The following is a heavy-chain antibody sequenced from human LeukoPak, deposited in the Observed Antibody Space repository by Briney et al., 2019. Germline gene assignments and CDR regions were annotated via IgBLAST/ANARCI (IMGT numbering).Heavy chain of an antibody. CDR1: GGSISSSRYY. Sequence: SETLSLTCTVSGGSISSSRYYWGWIRQPPGEGLEWIRNIYYSGSTYYNPSLKSRVTISVDTSKNQFSLKLSSVTAADTAVYYCAGPRIAVAGLGPFDYWGQGTLVTVSS. V-gene: IGHV4-39*01. CDR3: AGPRIAVAGLGPFDY. CDR2: IYYSGST. D-gene: IGHD6-19*01. J-gene: IGHJ4*02.